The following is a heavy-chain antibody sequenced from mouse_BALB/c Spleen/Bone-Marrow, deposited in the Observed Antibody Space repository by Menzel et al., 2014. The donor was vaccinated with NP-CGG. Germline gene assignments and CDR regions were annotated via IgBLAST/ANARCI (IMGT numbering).Heavy chain of an antibody. D-gene: IGHD2-14*01. CDR3: ARAGYRYDVGYAMDY. Sequence: EVKLVESGPSLVKPSQTLSLTCSVTGDSITSGYWNWIRKFPGNKLEYMGYISHSGSTYYNPSLKSRISITRDTSKNXYDLQLNAGTTEDTATYYCARAGYRYDVGYAMDYWGQGTSVTVSS. J-gene: IGHJ4*01. V-gene: IGHV3-8*02. CDR1: GDSITSGY. CDR2: ISHSGST.